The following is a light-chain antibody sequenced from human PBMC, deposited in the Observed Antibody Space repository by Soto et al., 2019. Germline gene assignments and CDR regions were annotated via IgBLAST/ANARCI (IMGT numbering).Light chain of an antibody. CDR1: QGISRW. CDR3: QQYDSYSST. V-gene: IGKV1-5*03. Sequence: IQLTQSPSTLSASVGDRVSITCRASQGISRWLAWYQHKPGKAPNLLIYKASVLESGVPSRFSGSGSGTEFTLFITSLQPDDFATYYFQQYDSYSSTFGQGTKVEI. J-gene: IGKJ1*01. CDR2: KAS.